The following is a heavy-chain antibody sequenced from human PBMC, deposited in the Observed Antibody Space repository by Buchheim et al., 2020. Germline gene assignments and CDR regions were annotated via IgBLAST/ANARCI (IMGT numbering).Heavy chain of an antibody. CDR3: AREGSYYAQEVLDY. CDR1: GFTFSSYS. V-gene: IGHV3-48*02. CDR2: ISSSSSTI. J-gene: IGHJ4*02. D-gene: IGHD1-26*01. Sequence: EVQLVESGGGLVQPGGSLRLSCAASGFTFSSYSMNWVRQAPGKGLEWVSYISSSSSTIYYADSVKGRFTISRDNAKNSLYLQMNSLRDEDTAVYYCAREGSYYAQEVLDYWGQGTLITVSS.